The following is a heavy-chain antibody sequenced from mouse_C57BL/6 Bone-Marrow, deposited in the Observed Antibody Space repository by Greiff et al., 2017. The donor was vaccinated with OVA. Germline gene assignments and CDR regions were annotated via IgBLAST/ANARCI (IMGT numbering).Heavy chain of an antibody. CDR1: GYTFTSYG. CDR2: IYPRSGNT. Sequence: QVQLQQSGAELARPGASVKLSCKASGYTFTSYGISWVKQSTGQGLEWIGEIYPRSGNTYYNEKFKGKATLTADKSSSTAYMELRSLTSEDSAVYFCARWYYGSSPFAYWGQGTLVTVSA. J-gene: IGHJ3*01. D-gene: IGHD1-1*01. CDR3: ARWYYGSSPFAY. V-gene: IGHV1-81*01.